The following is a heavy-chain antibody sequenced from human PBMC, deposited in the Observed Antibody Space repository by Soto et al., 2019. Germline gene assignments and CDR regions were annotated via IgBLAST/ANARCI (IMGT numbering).Heavy chain of an antibody. Sequence: EVQLVDSWGGLVQPGGSLKLSCAASGFTFSGSAMHWVRQASGKGLEWVGRISSKGNSYSTTYAVSLEGRFTISRDDSKNTADLQMNSLKTEDTAVYYCIRREVRSIDYCGQGTLVTVSS. CDR1: GFTFSGSA. CDR3: IRREVRSIDY. V-gene: IGHV3-73*01. J-gene: IGHJ4*02. CDR2: ISSKGNSYST.